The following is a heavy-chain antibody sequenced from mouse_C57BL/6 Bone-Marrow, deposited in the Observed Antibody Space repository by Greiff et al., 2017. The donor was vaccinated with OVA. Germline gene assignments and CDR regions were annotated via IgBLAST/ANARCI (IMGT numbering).Heavy chain of an antibody. Sequence: QVQLQQPGTELVKPGASVKLSCKASGYTFTSYWMHWVKQRPGQGLEWIGNINPSNGGTNYNEKFKSKATLTVDKSSSTAYMQLSSLTSEDSAVYYCAREDGYYVDWYFDVWGTGTTVTVSS. D-gene: IGHD2-3*01. J-gene: IGHJ1*03. CDR2: INPSNGGT. V-gene: IGHV1-53*01. CDR3: AREDGYYVDWYFDV. CDR1: GYTFTSYW.